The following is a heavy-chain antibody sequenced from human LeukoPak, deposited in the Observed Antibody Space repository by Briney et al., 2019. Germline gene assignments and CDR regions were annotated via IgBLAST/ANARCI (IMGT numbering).Heavy chain of an antibody. V-gene: IGHV3-23*01. CDR3: ARDLRGSGWYGPDY. Sequence: GGSLRLSCAASGFTFSSYAMSWVRQAPGKGLEWVSAISGSGGSTYYADSVKGRFTISRDNSKNTLYLQMNSLRAEDTAVYYCARDLRGSGWYGPDYWGQGTLVTVSS. CDR1: GFTFSSYA. J-gene: IGHJ4*02. D-gene: IGHD6-19*01. CDR2: ISGSGGST.